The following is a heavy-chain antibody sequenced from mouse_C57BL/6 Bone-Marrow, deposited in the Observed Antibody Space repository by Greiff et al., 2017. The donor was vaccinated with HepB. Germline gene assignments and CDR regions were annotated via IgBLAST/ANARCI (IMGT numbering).Heavy chain of an antibody. Sequence: QVQLQQSGAELAKPGASVKLSCKASGYTFTSYWMHWVKQRPGQGLEWIGYINPSSGYTKYNQKFKDKATLTADKSSSTAYMQLSSLTYEDSAVYYCARGNLSNYFFAWFAYWGQGTLVTVSA. D-gene: IGHD2-5*01. J-gene: IGHJ3*01. CDR2: INPSSGYT. V-gene: IGHV1-7*01. CDR1: GYTFTSYW. CDR3: ARGNLSNYFFAWFAY.